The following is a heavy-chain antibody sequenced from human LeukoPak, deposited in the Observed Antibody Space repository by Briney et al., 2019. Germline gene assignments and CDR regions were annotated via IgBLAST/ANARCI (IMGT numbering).Heavy chain of an antibody. CDR3: ARDTNYDYFDY. D-gene: IGHD4/OR15-4a*01. CDR1: GFTFSSYG. V-gene: IGHV3-74*01. Sequence: GGSLRLSCAASGFTFSSYGMSWVRQAPGKGLVWVSRINSDGSSTSYADSVKGRFTISRDNAKNTLYLQMNSLRAEDTAVYYCARDTNYDYFDYWGQGTLVTVSS. J-gene: IGHJ4*02. CDR2: INSDGSST.